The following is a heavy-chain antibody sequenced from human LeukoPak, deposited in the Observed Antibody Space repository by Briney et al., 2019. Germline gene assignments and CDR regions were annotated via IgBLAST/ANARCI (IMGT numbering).Heavy chain of an antibody. Sequence: SETLSLTCAAYGGSFSGYYWSWIRQPPGKGLEWIGEINHSGSTNYNPSPKSRVTISVDTSKNQFSLKLSSVTAADTAVYYCARLSRNIVVVPAAITNYYYGMDVWGQGTTVTVSS. V-gene: IGHV4-34*01. CDR1: GGSFSGYY. J-gene: IGHJ6*02. CDR3: ARLSRNIVVVPAAITNYYYGMDV. D-gene: IGHD2-2*02. CDR2: INHSGST.